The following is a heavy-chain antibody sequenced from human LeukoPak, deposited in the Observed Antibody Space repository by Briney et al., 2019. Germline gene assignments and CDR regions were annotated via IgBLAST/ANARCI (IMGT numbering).Heavy chain of an antibody. D-gene: IGHD1-26*01. CDR1: GFSFSSHG. CDR3: AKDLGGSLRDFDY. V-gene: IGHV3-23*01. CDR2: IIGGAGGT. J-gene: IGHJ4*02. Sequence: GGSLGLSCAASGFSFSSHGMSWDRQAPGKGLEWVSGIIGGAGGTYYADSVKGRFTISRDNSKNTLYLQMNSLRAEDTAVYYCAKDLGGSLRDFDYWGQGTLVTVSS.